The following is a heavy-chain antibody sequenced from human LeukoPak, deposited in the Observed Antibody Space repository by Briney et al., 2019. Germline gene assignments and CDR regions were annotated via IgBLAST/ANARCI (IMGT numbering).Heavy chain of an antibody. Sequence: SETLSLTCTVSGGSISNSASYWDWLRQPPGKGLEWIGNIYYSGSTSYNSSLKTRVTISVDTSKNQFYLRLSSVAAADTAVYYCARENYCTNGVCWAFDPWGQGTLVTVSS. CDR1: GGSISNSASY. D-gene: IGHD2-8*01. V-gene: IGHV4-39*07. J-gene: IGHJ5*02. CDR3: ARENYCTNGVCWAFDP. CDR2: IYYSGST.